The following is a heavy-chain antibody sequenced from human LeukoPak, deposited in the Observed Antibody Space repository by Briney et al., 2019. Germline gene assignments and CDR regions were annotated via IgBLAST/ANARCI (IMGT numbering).Heavy chain of an antibody. J-gene: IGHJ5*02. CDR3: ARAESSRGIVVVAAAHWFDP. V-gene: IGHV1-18*04. CDR2: ISAYNGNT. Sequence: ASVQVSCKASGYTFTSYGISWVRQAPGQGLEWMGWISAYNGNTNYAQKLQGRVTMTTDTSTSTAYMELRSLRSDDTAVYYCARAESSRGIVVVAAAHWFDPWGQGTLVTVSS. CDR1: GYTFTSYG. D-gene: IGHD2-15*01.